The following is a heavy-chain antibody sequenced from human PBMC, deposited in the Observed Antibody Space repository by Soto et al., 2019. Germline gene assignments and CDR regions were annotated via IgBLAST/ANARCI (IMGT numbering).Heavy chain of an antibody. J-gene: IGHJ6*02. CDR3: ARPPSVYDSSGYYFSYYYGMDV. D-gene: IGHD3-22*01. CDR2: IIPIFGTA. Sequence: SVKVSCKASGGTFSSYAISWVRQAPGQGLEWMGGIIPIFGTANYAQKFQGRVTITADESTSTAYMELSSLRSEDTAVYYCARPPSVYDSSGYYFSYYYGMDVWGQGTTVTVS. V-gene: IGHV1-69*13. CDR1: GGTFSSYA.